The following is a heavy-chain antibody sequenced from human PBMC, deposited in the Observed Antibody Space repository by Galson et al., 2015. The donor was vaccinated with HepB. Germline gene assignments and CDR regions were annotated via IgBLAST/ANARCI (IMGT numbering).Heavy chain of an antibody. Sequence: SVKVSCKASGYTFTSYAMHWVRQAPGQRLEWMGWINAGNGNTKYSQKFQGRVTITRDTSASTAYTELSSLRSEDTAVYYCARRESDTAMVTSFDYWGQGTLVTVSS. CDR2: INAGNGNT. CDR1: GYTFTSYA. V-gene: IGHV1-3*01. J-gene: IGHJ4*02. CDR3: ARRESDTAMVTSFDY. D-gene: IGHD5-18*01.